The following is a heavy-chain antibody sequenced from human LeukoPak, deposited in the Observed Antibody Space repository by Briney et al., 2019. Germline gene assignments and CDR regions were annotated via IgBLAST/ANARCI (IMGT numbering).Heavy chain of an antibody. Sequence: SETLSLTCNVSGGSIYSSSYYWGWIRQPPGKGLEWIGSIYYSGSTFYDPSLKSRVTISVDTTKNQFSLKLRSVTAADTAVYYCAREPGPYDGNPLDCWGQGTLVTVSS. J-gene: IGHJ4*02. D-gene: IGHD4-23*01. CDR2: IYYSGST. CDR3: AREPGPYDGNPLDC. CDR1: GGSIYSSSYY. V-gene: IGHV4-39*07.